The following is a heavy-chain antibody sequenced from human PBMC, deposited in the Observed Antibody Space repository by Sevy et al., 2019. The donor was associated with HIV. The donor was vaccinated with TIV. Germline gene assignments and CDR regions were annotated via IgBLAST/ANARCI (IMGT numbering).Heavy chain of an antibody. V-gene: IGHV1-8*01. J-gene: IGHJ6*02. Sequence: ASVKVSCKASGYTFTSYDINWVRQATGQGLEWMGWMNPNSGNTGYAQKFQGRVTMTRNTSISTAYMELSSLRSEDTAVYYCARSLLYCSGGSCFLGGDYAYYYYGMDVWGQGTTVTVSS. CDR2: MNPNSGNT. D-gene: IGHD2-15*01. CDR1: GYTFTSYD. CDR3: ARSLLYCSGGSCFLGGDYAYYYYGMDV.